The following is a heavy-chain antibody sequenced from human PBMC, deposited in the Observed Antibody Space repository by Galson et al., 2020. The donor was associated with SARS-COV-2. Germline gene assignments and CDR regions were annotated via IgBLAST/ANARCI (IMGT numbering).Heavy chain of an antibody. D-gene: IGHD3-3*01. CDR3: ARVLWSGYSNPYYYMDV. Sequence: SETLSLTCTVSGGSISSYYWSWIRQPPGKGLEWIGYIYYSGSTNYNPSLKSRVTISVDTSKNQFSLKLSSVTAADTAVYYCARVLWSGYSNPYYYMDVWGKGTTVTVSS. CDR1: GGSISSYY. V-gene: IGHV4-59*01. CDR2: IYYSGST. J-gene: IGHJ6*03.